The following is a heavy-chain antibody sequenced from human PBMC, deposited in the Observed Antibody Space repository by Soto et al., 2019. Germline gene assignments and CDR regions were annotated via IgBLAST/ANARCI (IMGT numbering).Heavy chain of an antibody. Sequence: QVQLQQWGAGLLTPSETLSLTCAVYGGSLSAYYWNWIRQPPGEGLEWIGEVNHSGSTNYNPSLKSRVTISVDTSKNQFSLKLSSVTAADTAVYYCAMDYGCNSVWGQGTLVTVSS. V-gene: IGHV4-34*01. CDR1: GGSLSAYY. CDR3: AMDYGCNSV. J-gene: IGHJ4*02. CDR2: VNHSGST. D-gene: IGHD4-17*01.